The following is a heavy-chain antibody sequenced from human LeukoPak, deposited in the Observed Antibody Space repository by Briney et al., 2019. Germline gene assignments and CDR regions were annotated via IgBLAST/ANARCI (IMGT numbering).Heavy chain of an antibody. CDR3: ARDPPAVSINTYA. J-gene: IGHJ4*02. CDR1: GFTVGNNY. CDR2: IFSHGET. Sequence: PGGSLRLSCAASGFTVGNNYMNWVRQAPGKGLEWVSLIFSHGETSYADSVKGRFTIPSDNSKNTLYLQMNGLRVEDTAVYYCARDPPAVSINTYAWGQGTLVTVSS. V-gene: IGHV3-66*01. D-gene: IGHD2-8*01.